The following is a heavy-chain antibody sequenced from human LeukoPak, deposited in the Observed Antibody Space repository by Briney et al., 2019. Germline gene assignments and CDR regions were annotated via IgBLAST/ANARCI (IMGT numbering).Heavy chain of an antibody. CDR3: ARGPGWEWLVQDQDWYCDL. D-gene: IGHD6-19*01. V-gene: IGHV4-31*03. CDR1: GGSISSGGYY. CDR2: IYYSGST. Sequence: SETLSLTCTVSGGSISSGGYYWSWIRQHPGKGLEWIGYIYYSGSTYYNPSLKSRVTISVDTSKNQFSLKLSSVTAADTAVYYCARGPGWEWLVQDQDWYCDLWGRGTLVTVSS. J-gene: IGHJ2*01.